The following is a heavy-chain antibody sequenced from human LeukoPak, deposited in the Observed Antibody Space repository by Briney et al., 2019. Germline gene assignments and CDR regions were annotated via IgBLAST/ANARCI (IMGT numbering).Heavy chain of an antibody. CDR2: IIPIFGTA. J-gene: IGHJ5*02. Sequence: EASVKVSCKASGYTFTSYGISWVRQAPGQGLEWMGGIIPIFGTANYAQKFQGRVTITADESTSTAYMELSSLRSEDTAVYYCARAQVIVGPNWFDPWGQGTLVTVSS. V-gene: IGHV1-69*13. D-gene: IGHD3-22*01. CDR3: ARAQVIVGPNWFDP. CDR1: GYTFTSYG.